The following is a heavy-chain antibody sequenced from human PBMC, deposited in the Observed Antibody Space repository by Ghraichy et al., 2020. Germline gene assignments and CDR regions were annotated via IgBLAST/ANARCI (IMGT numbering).Heavy chain of an antibody. CDR3: AKATRNSFPWFCYYYGMAV. J-gene: IGHJ6*01. V-gene: IGHV3-48*02. CDR2: ISSSSSTI. Sequence: YISSSSSTIYYADSVKGRFTISRDNAKNSLYLQMNSLTDEDTAVYYCAKATRNSFPWFCYYYGMAV. D-gene: IGHD1-7*01.